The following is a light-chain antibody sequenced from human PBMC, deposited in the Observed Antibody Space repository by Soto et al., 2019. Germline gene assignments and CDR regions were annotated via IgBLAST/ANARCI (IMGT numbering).Light chain of an antibody. V-gene: IGLV2-14*03. CDR3: CSYTTSSTYV. CDR2: DVN. CDR1: SSDVGGYNY. Sequence: QPALNQPASVSGSPGQSIAISCTGTSSDVGGYNYVSWYQQHPGKAPKLMIYDVNNRPSGVSNRFSGSKSGNTASLTISGLQAEDEADYYCCSYTTSSTYVFGTGTKVTVL. J-gene: IGLJ1*01.